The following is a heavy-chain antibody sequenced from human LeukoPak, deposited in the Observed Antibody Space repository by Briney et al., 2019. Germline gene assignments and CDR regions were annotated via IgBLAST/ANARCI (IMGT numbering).Heavy chain of an antibody. V-gene: IGHV4-34*01. CDR1: GGSSSGYY. CDR2: INHSGST. D-gene: IGHD6-19*01. J-gene: IGHJ3*02. Sequence: PSETLSLTCAVYGGSSSGYYWSWIRQPPGKGLEWIGEINHSGSTNYNPSLKSRVTISVDTSKNQFSLKLSSVTAADTAVYYCARGHVYSDGSSGWPGDAFDIWGQGTMVTVSS. CDR3: ARGHVYSDGSSGWPGDAFDI.